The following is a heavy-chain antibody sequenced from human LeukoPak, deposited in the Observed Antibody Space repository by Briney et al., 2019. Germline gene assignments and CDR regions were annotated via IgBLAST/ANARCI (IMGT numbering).Heavy chain of an antibody. CDR1: GYTLTEVS. J-gene: IGHJ4*02. D-gene: IGHD6-19*01. CDR2: INPNSGGT. Sequence: ASVKVSCKVSGYTLTEVSMHWVRQAPGQGLEWMGWINPNSGGTKYAQKFQGRVTMTRDTSISTAYMELSSLTSDDTALYYCATDGAVAGTAYPEYWGQGTLVTVSS. CDR3: ATDGAVAGTAYPEY. V-gene: IGHV1-2*02.